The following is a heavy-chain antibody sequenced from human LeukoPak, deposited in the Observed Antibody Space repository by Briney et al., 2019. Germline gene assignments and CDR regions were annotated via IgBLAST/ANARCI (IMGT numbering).Heavy chain of an antibody. Sequence: VASVKVSCKASGYTFTSYYMHWVRQAPGQGLEWLGWMSASSGNTGYAQKFQGRVSMTRATSISTAYLELSSLTFEDTAVYYCVRTPPKGDIDYWGQGTLVTVSS. CDR1: GYTFTSYY. D-gene: IGHD2-21*02. CDR3: VRTPPKGDIDY. J-gene: IGHJ4*02. CDR2: MSASSGNT. V-gene: IGHV1-8*02.